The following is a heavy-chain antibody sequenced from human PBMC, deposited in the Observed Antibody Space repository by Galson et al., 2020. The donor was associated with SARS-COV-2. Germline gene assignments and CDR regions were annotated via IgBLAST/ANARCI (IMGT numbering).Heavy chain of an antibody. CDR3: VRTLCGYSYGQLFDY. CDR2: HGFHDDN. CDR1: GFSLSTSGMC. Sequence: SGPTLVKHTQTFTLTCTFPGFSLSTSGMCVTWIRQPPGKALERLARHGFHDDNNYSTSLKPRLTISKDTTKNQVVLTMTNMDPVDTATYYCVRTLCGYSYGQLFDYWGQGTLVSVSS. J-gene: IGHJ4*02. V-gene: IGHV2-70*11. D-gene: IGHD5-18*01.